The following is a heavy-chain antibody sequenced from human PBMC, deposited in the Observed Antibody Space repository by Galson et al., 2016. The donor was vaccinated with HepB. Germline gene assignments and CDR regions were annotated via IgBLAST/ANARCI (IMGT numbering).Heavy chain of an antibody. CDR1: GGSVSTSTYY. CDR2: IYYTGAT. V-gene: IGHV4-39*01. CDR3: ARRMVVVITNAFDI. Sequence: ETLSLTCSVSGGSVSTSTYYWGWIRQAPGKGLEWIGNIYYTGATSHNPSPRSRLTISVDTSKNQLSLTLTSVTAADTAVYYCARRMVVVITNAFDIWGQGAEVIVSS. D-gene: IGHD3-22*01. J-gene: IGHJ3*02.